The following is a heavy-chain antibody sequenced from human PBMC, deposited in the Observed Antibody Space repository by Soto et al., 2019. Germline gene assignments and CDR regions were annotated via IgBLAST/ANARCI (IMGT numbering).Heavy chain of an antibody. V-gene: IGHV1-69*13. Sequence: SVKVSCKASGGTFSSYAISWVRQAPGQGLEWIGGIIPIFGTANYAQKFQGRVTITADESTSTAYMELSSLRSEDTAVYYCAIRLVSRYGYYYYGMDVWGQGTTVTVSS. CDR1: GGTFSSYA. CDR2: IIPIFGTA. J-gene: IGHJ6*02. CDR3: AIRLVSRYGYYYYGMDV. D-gene: IGHD4-17*01.